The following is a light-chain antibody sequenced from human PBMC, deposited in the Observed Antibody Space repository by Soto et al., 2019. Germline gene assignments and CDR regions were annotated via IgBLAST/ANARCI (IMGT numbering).Light chain of an antibody. CDR3: QQYTNTNNPWM. J-gene: IGKJ1*01. CDR1: QTISTW. V-gene: IGKV1-5*01. Sequence: DLPVTQSPPTLSASVGDRVTITCRASQTISTWMAWYQQKPGKAPKLLVYDASTLQSGVASRFSGSGSGTEFTLIISGLQPDDSATYYCQQYTNTNNPWMFGQGTKVDIK. CDR2: DAS.